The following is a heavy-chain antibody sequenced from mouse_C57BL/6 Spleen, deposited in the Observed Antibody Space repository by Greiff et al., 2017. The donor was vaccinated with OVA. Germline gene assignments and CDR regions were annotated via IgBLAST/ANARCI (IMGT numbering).Heavy chain of an antibody. J-gene: IGHJ4*01. CDR3: AREGDGHYYAMDY. CDR1: GYTFTSYW. Sequence: QVHVKQPGAELVKPGASVKMSCKASGYTFTSYWITWVKQRPGQGLEWIGDFYPGSGSTNYNEKFKSKATLTVDTSSSTAYMQLSSLTSEDPAVYYGAREGDGHYYAMDYWGQGTSVTGSS. V-gene: IGHV1-55*01. CDR2: FYPGSGST. D-gene: IGHD1-2*01.